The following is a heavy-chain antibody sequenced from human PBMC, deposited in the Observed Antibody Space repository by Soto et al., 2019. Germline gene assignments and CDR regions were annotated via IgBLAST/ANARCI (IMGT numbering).Heavy chain of an antibody. J-gene: IGHJ4*02. CDR3: TTDPPVVAMNYFDY. D-gene: IGHD2-21*01. Sequence: PGGSLRLSCAASGFTFSNAWMSWVRQAPGKGLEWVGRIKSKTDGGTTDYAAPVKGRFTISRDDSKNTLYLQMNSLKTEDTAVYYCTTDPPVVAMNYFDYWGQGTLVTVSS. V-gene: IGHV3-15*01. CDR1: GFTFSNAW. CDR2: IKSKTDGGTT.